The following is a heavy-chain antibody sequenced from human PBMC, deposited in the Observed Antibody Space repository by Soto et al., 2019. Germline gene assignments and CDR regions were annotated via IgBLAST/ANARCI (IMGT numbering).Heavy chain of an antibody. CDR1: GCTLSSYA. J-gene: IGHJ4*02. Sequence: EVQLLESGGGLVQPGGSLRLSCAASGCTLSSYAMSWVRQAPGKGLEWVAAISGSGGSTYYADSVKGRFTISRDNSKNTLYLQMNSLRAEDTAVYYCARAAAGVLWVWGQGTLVTVSS. V-gene: IGHV3-23*01. D-gene: IGHD6-13*01. CDR3: ARAAAGVLWV. CDR2: ISGSGGST.